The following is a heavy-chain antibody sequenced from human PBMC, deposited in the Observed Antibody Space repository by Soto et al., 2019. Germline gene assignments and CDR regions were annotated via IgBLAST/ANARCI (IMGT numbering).Heavy chain of an antibody. V-gene: IGHV1-3*01. CDR1: GYTFTRYA. CDR3: ARNSYIYGDDDSYYFDY. J-gene: IGHJ4*02. CDR2: INPGDGDT. D-gene: IGHD5-12*01. Sequence: ASVKVSCKASGYTFTRYAMHWVRQAPGQRPEWMGWINPGDGDTKYSEKLQGRVTFTRDTSATTIYMELSSLRSEDTALYYCARNSYIYGDDDSYYFDYWGQGTPLTVSS.